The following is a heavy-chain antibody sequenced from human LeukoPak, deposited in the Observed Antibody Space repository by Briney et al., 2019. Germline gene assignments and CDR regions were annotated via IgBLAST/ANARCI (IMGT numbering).Heavy chain of an antibody. Sequence: SETLSLTCAIYGGSFSGYYWSWIRQSPGKGLEWIGEINHSGNTNYNPSLKSRVTISVDTSKNQFSLKLSSVTAADTAVYYCARGNQLLAFDYWGQGTLVTVSS. CDR3: ARGNQLLAFDY. CDR1: GGSFSGYY. D-gene: IGHD2-2*01. CDR2: INHSGNT. J-gene: IGHJ4*02. V-gene: IGHV4-34*01.